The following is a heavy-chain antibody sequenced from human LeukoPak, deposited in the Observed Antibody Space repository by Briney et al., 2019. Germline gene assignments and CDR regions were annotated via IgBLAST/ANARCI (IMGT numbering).Heavy chain of an antibody. CDR2: MAYDGSNK. D-gene: IGHD6-13*01. Sequence: PGGSLRLSCAASGFTFSRYAMHWVRQAPGKGLEWVAVMAYDGSNKYYADSVKGRFTISRDNSKNTLYLQMNSLKAEDTALYYCARDREEYSSNWHIFYWGQGTLVTVSS. J-gene: IGHJ4*02. CDR3: ARDREEYSSNWHIFY. CDR1: GFTFSRYA. V-gene: IGHV3-30*04.